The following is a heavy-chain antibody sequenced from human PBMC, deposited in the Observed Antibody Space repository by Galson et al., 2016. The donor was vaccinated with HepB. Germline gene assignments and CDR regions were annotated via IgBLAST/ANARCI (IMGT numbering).Heavy chain of an antibody. V-gene: IGHV3-23*01. J-gene: IGHJ6*03. CDR3: AKHPDYDIVTAYYMDV. CDR2: ISGSGAT. D-gene: IGHD3-9*01. Sequence: SLRLSCAASGFTFSSYAMNWVRQAPGTALEWVSAISGSGATNYADSVTGRFTISRGKSKNTLYRQMNRLRAEDTAVYYCAKHPDYDIVTAYYMDVWGKGTTVTVSS. CDR1: GFTFSSYA.